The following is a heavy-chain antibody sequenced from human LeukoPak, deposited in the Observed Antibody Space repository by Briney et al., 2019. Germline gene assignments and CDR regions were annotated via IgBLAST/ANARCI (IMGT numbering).Heavy chain of an antibody. CDR1: GGSISSSSYY. CDR2: IYYSGST. Sequence: PSETLSLTCTVSGGSISSSSYYWGWIRQPPGKGLEWIGSIYYSGSTYYNPSLKSRVTISVDTSKNQFSLKLSSVTAADTAAYYCARVHVIAVPGTGVFDPWGQGTLVTVSS. CDR3: ARVHVIAVPGTGVFDP. D-gene: IGHD6-19*01. V-gene: IGHV4-39*07. J-gene: IGHJ5*02.